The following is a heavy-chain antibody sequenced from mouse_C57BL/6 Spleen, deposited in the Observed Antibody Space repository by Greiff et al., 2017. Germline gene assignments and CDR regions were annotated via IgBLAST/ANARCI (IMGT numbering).Heavy chain of an antibody. D-gene: IGHD1-1*01. V-gene: IGHV3-6*01. Sequence: EVKLMESGPGLVKPSQSLSLTCSVTGYSITSGYYWNWIRQFPGNKLEWMGYISYDGSNNYNPSLENRISITRDTSKNQFFLKLNSVTTEDTATYYGARGGSSPFDYWGQGTTLTVSS. CDR3: ARGGSSPFDY. J-gene: IGHJ2*01. CDR2: ISYDGSN. CDR1: GYSITSGYY.